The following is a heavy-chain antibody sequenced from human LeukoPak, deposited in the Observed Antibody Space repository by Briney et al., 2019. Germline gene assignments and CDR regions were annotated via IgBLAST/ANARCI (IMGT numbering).Heavy chain of an antibody. J-gene: IGHJ3*01. V-gene: IGHV3-21*01. Sequence: GGSLRLSCAASGFTFSIYSXXXXXXXXXXXXXXXXXISSSSSYIYYADSVKGRFTISRDNARNSLFLQMNSLRAEDTAVYYCARDIGGDFSLDAFDVWGQGTMVTVSS. D-gene: IGHD2-21*02. CDR3: ARDIGGDFSLDAFDV. CDR2: ISSSSSYI. CDR1: GFTFSIYS.